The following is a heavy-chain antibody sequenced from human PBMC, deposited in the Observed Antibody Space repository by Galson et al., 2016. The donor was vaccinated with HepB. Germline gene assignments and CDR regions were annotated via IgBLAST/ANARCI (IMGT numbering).Heavy chain of an antibody. J-gene: IGHJ4*02. CDR1: GFLLSTSGVG. D-gene: IGHD3-3*01. CDR3: AHMTKSQYGFWSGYANFDY. CDR2: IYWDDDK. Sequence: PALVKPTQTLTLTCTFSGFLLSTSGVGVGWIRQPPGKALEWFALIYWDDDKRYSPSLKTSVTITRDTSEKQVVLTMTNMDPVDTATYYCAHMTKSQYGFWSGYANFDYWSQGILVTVSS. V-gene: IGHV2-5*02.